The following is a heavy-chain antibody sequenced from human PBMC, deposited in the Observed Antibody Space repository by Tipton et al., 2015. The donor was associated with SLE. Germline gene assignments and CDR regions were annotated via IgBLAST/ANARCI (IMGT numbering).Heavy chain of an antibody. CDR3: VKQATSSSRGRMPGSDV. J-gene: IGHJ3*01. V-gene: IGHV3-30*02. CDR2: IRFDVSNK. Sequence: SLRLSCVTSGFIFSQFGLHWVRQAPGKGPQWVAFIRFDVSNKYYAESVRGRFTISRNSTKNTLSLEMKDLGPEDSGVYYCVKQATSSSRGRMPGSDVWGQGTVVTVS. D-gene: IGHD5-12*01. CDR1: GFIFSQFG.